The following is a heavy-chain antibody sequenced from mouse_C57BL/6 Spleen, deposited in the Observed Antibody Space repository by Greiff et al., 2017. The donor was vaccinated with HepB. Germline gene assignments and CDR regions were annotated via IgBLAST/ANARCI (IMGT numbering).Heavy chain of an antibody. CDR3: ARDGRRGAWFAY. J-gene: IGHJ3*01. V-gene: IGHV3-6*01. D-gene: IGHD2-12*01. CDR1: GYSITSGYY. Sequence: ESGPGLVKPSQSLSLTCSVTGYSITSGYYWNWIRQFPGNKLEWMGYISYDGSNNYNPSLKNRISITRDTSKNQFFLKLNSVTTEDTATYYCARDGRRGAWFAYWGQGTLVTVSA. CDR2: ISYDGSN.